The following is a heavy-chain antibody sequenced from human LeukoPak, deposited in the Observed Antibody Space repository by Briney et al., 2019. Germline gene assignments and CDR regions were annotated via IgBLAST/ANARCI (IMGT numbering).Heavy chain of an antibody. D-gene: IGHD2-2*01. CDR1: GGSFSGYY. V-gene: IGHV4-34*01. CDR3: ARELGYCSSTSCYRRCYYYGMDV. CDR2: INHSGST. Sequence: SETLSLTCAVYGGSFSGYYWSWIRQPPGKGLEWIGEINHSGSTNYNPSLKSRVTISVDTSKNQFSLKLSSVTAADTAVYYCARELGYCSSTSCYRRCYYYGMDVWGQGTTVTVSS. J-gene: IGHJ6*02.